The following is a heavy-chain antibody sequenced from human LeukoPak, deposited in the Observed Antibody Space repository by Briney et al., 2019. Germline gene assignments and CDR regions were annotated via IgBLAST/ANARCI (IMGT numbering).Heavy chain of an antibody. CDR3: AKGPGYYDFWSGLPYYFDY. D-gene: IGHD3-3*01. J-gene: IGHJ4*02. CDR2: ISWNSGSI. Sequence: PGGSLRLSCAASGFTFDDYAMHWVRQAPGKGLEWVSGISWNSGSIGYADSVKGRFTIPRDNAKNSLYLQMNSLRAEDTALYYCAKGPGYYDFWSGLPYYFDYWGQGTLVTVSS. CDR1: GFTFDDYA. V-gene: IGHV3-9*01.